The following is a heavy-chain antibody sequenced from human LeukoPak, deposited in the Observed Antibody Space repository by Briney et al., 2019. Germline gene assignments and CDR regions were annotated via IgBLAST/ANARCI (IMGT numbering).Heavy chain of an antibody. CDR3: ARFPVLLWFGESTDAFDI. Sequence: SETLSLTCTVSGGSISSSSYYWGWIRQPPGKGLEWIGSIYYSGSTYYNPSLKSRVTISVDTSKNQFSLKLSSVTAADTAVYYCARFPVLLWFGESTDAFDIWGQGTMVTVSS. D-gene: IGHD3-10*01. V-gene: IGHV4-39*07. CDR2: IYYSGST. J-gene: IGHJ3*02. CDR1: GGSISSSSYY.